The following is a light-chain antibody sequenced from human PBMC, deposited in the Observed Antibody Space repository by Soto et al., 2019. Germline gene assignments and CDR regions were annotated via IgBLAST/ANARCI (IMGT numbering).Light chain of an antibody. CDR1: SSDVGGYNY. CDR2: EVS. Sequence: QSVLTQPPSASGSPGQSVTISCTGTSSDVGGYNYVSCYQQHPGKAPKLMIYEVSKRPSGVPDRFSGSKSGNTASLTVSGLQAEDEADYYCSSYAGSNKGVFCGGTKLNFL. J-gene: IGLJ2*01. V-gene: IGLV2-8*01. CDR3: SSYAGSNKGV.